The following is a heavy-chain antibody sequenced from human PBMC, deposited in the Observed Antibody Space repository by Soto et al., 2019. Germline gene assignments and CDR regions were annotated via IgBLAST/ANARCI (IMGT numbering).Heavy chain of an antibody. V-gene: IGHV3-15*01. J-gene: IGHJ4*02. Sequence: PGGSLRLSCAASGFTFSNAWMSWVRQAPGKGLGWVGRIKSKTDGGTTDYAAPVKGRFTISRDDSKNTLYLQMNSLKTEDTAVYYCTTDWHYYYSRYNPGRVGLTVELIDYWGQGTLVTVSS. CDR3: TTDWHYYYSRYNPGRVGLTVELIDY. D-gene: IGHD3-22*01. CDR1: GFTFSNAW. CDR2: IKSKTDGGTT.